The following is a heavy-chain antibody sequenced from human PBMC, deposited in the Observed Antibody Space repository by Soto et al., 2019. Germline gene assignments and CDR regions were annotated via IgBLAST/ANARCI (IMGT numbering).Heavy chain of an antibody. V-gene: IGHV1-8*01. CDR3: ASLGYDHYYYYYMDV. CDR1: GYTFTSYD. CDR2: MNPNSGNT. Sequence: ASVKVSCKASGYTFTSYDINWVRQATGQGLEWMGWMNPNSGNTGYAQKFQGRVTMTRNTSISTAYMELSSLRSEDTAVYYCASLGYDHYYYYYMDVWGKGTTVTVS. D-gene: IGHD5-12*01. J-gene: IGHJ6*03.